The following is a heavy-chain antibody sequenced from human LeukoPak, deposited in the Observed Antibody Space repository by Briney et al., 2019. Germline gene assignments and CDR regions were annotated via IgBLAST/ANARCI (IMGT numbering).Heavy chain of an antibody. J-gene: IGHJ4*02. CDR3: ARVVAAAGTDYFDY. D-gene: IGHD6-13*01. V-gene: IGHV1-18*01. Sequence: ASVKVSCNASGYTFTSYGISWVRQAPGQGLEWMGWISAYNGNTNYAQKLQGRVTMTRDTSTSTVYMELSSLRSEDTAVYYCARVVAAAGTDYFDYWGQGTLVTVSS. CDR1: GYTFTSYG. CDR2: ISAYNGNT.